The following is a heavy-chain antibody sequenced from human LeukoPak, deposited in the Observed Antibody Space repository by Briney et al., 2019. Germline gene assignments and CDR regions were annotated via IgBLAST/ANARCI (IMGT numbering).Heavy chain of an antibody. V-gene: IGHV4-59*01. Sequence: SETLSLTCTVSGGSISSYYWSWIRQPPGKGLEWVGYIYYSGSTNYNPSLKSRVTISVDTSKNQFSLKLSSVTAADTAVYYCARTTATFDYWGQGTLVTVSS. CDR3: ARTTATFDY. J-gene: IGHJ4*02. D-gene: IGHD4-11*01. CDR1: GGSISSYY. CDR2: IYYSGST.